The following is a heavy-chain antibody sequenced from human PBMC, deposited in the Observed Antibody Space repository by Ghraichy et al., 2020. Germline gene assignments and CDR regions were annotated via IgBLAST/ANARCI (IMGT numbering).Heavy chain of an antibody. CDR1: GYTFTGYY. V-gene: IGHV1-2*02. CDR3: ARVGGGGASFAL. CDR2: INPNSGGT. Sequence: ASVKVSCKASGYTFTGYYMHWVRQAPGQGLEWMGWINPNSGGTSYAQKFQGRVTLTRDTSISTAYMELSRLRSDDTAVYYCARVGGGGASFALWGRGTLVTVSS. D-gene: IGHD3-16*01. J-gene: IGHJ2*01.